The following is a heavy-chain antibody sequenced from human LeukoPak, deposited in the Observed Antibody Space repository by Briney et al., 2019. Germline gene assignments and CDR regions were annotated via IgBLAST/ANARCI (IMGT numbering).Heavy chain of an antibody. CDR2: INPGGGGT. CDR3: ARRVRESNTVGDRDHWFDP. CDR1: GYTFTSYY. V-gene: IGHV1-46*01. J-gene: IGHJ5*02. D-gene: IGHD4-17*01. Sequence: ASVKVSCMASGYTFTSYYMHWVRQAPGQGLEWMGIINPGGGGTSYAQKFQGRVTMTRDTSTSTVYMELSSLRSEDTAVYYCARRVRESNTVGDRDHWFDPWVQGTLVTVSS.